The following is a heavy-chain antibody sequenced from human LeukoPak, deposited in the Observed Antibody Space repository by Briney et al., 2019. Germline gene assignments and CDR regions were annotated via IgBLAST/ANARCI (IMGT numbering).Heavy chain of an antibody. J-gene: IGHJ4*02. CDR1: GFTFSSYG. D-gene: IGHD3-16*01. CDR2: ISYDGSNK. Sequence: PGGSLRLSCAASGFTFSSYGMHWVRQAPGKGLEWVAVISYDGSNKYYADSVKGRFTISRDNSKNTLYLQMNSLRAEDTAVYYCAKDNPTWGASMGLDYWGQGTLVTVSS. CDR3: AKDNPTWGASMGLDY. V-gene: IGHV3-30*18.